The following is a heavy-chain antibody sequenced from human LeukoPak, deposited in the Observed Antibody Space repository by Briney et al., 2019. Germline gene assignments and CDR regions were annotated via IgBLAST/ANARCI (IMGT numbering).Heavy chain of an antibody. Sequence: GGSLRLSCAASGFTFSSYWMSWVRQAPGKGLEWVANIKQDGSEKYYVDSVKGRFTISRDNSKNTLYLQMNSLRAEDTAVYYCATHYSLWFGELSLGRFDYWGQGTLVTVSS. D-gene: IGHD3-10*01. CDR2: IKQDGSEK. J-gene: IGHJ4*02. CDR1: GFTFSSYW. CDR3: ATHYSLWFGELSLGRFDY. V-gene: IGHV3-7*03.